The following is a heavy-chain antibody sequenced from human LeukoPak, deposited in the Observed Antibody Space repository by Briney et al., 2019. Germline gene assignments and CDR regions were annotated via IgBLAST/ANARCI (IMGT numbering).Heavy chain of an antibody. CDR3: ARAQKAVTGTLDS. J-gene: IGHJ4*02. CDR1: GDSISNYY. Sequence: SETLSLSCTVSGDSISNYYLRWIRRAPGQELEWIGYMYNRGSTIYNPSLKSRVTISTDTSKNQFSLRRTSVTAADTAVYYCARAQKAVTGTLDSWGQGTLITVA. V-gene: IGHV4-59*01. CDR2: MYNRGST. D-gene: IGHD6-19*01.